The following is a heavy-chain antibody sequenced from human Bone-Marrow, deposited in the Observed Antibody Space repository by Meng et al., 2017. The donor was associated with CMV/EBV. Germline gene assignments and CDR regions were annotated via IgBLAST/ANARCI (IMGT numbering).Heavy chain of an antibody. D-gene: IGHD3-22*01. CDR2: INPNSGGT. CDR1: GYTFTGYY. V-gene: IGHV1-2*02. J-gene: IGHJ4*02. Sequence: ASVKVSCKASGYTFTGYYMHWVRQAPGQGLEWMGWINPNSGGTNYAQKFQGRVTMTRDTSISTAYMELSRLRSDDTAVYYCARDHYYYDSSGYYYDFDYWAQGTLVTVSS. CDR3: ARDHYYYDSSGYYYDFDY.